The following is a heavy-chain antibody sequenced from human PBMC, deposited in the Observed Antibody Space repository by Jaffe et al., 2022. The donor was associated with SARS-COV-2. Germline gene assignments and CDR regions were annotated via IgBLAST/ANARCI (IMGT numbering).Heavy chain of an antibody. V-gene: IGHV3-33*01. CDR1: GFTFSTYG. Sequence: QVQLVESGGGVVQPGRSLRLSCAASGFTFSTYGMHWVRQAPGKGLEWVAVMWYDGSKTYYADSVKGRFTVSRDNSKNTLYLQMNSLRAEDTALYYCARDGDFSRSEPPFEYWGQGTLVTVSA. J-gene: IGHJ4*02. D-gene: IGHD6-6*01. CDR3: ARDGDFSRSEPPFEY. CDR2: MWYDGSKT.